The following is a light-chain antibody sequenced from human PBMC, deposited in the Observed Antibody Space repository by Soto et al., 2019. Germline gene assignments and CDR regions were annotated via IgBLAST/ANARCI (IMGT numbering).Light chain of an antibody. J-gene: IGKJ2*01. CDR3: QHSYSSPPT. V-gene: IGKV1-39*01. CDR2: AAS. Sequence: DIQMTQSPSSLSASVGDRVTISCRASQSISSYLNWYQQKPGKAPNLLISAASTLQSGVPLRFSGSGSGTDFTLTISSLQPEDFATYYCQHSYSSPPTFVQGTKLEIK. CDR1: QSISSY.